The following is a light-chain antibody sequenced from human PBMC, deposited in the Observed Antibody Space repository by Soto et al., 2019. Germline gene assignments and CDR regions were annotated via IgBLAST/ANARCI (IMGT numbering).Light chain of an antibody. CDR2: GAS. V-gene: IGKV3-20*01. J-gene: IGKJ1*01. Sequence: EIVLTQSPGTLSLSPGERATLSCRASQSISSSYLAWYQQKPGQAPRLLIYGASSRATGIPSRFSGSGSGTDFTLTISRLEPEDFAVYYCQQYGGYPPRTFGQGTKVEIK. CDR1: QSISSSY. CDR3: QQYGGYPPRT.